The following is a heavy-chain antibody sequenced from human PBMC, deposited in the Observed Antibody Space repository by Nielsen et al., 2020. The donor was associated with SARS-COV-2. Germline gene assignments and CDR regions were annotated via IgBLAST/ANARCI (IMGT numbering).Heavy chain of an antibody. CDR3: ARDEYTNPSGDFYQGMDV. J-gene: IGHJ6*02. D-gene: IGHD6-6*01. CDR2: ITSRSSTI. Sequence: GESLKISCAASGFTFSNAWMNWVRQAPGKGLEWVSYITSRSSTIYYADSVKGRFTMSRDNAKNSLYLQMNSLRDDDTGVYYCARDEYTNPSGDFYQGMDVWGQGTTVTVSS. CDR1: GFTFSNAW. V-gene: IGHV3-48*02.